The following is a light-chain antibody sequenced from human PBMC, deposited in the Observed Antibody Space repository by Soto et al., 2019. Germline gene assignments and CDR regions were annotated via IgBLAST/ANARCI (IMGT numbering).Light chain of an antibody. CDR3: QRYNDWPLT. Sequence: EIVMTQSPATLSVSVGERVTLSCRASQGIGITLAWYQQKPGKTPRLLIYGASSRATGIPARFSGSGSGTEFTLTINSLQSEDSAVYYCQRYNDWPLTFGRGTKVDIK. CDR2: GAS. V-gene: IGKV3-15*01. J-gene: IGKJ4*01. CDR1: QGIGIT.